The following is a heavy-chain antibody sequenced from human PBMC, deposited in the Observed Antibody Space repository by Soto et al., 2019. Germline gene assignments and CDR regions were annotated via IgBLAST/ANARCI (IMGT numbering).Heavy chain of an antibody. Sequence: PGESLKISCKGSGYSFTTYWIGWVRQMPGKGLEWMGIIYPSNSDTRYSPSFQGQVTISADKSISTAYLQWSSLKASDTAFYYCARHRDSGSYYYFMDVWGKGTTITLTS. CDR3: ARHRDSGSYYYFMDV. CDR1: GYSFTTYW. CDR2: IYPSNSDT. J-gene: IGHJ6*03. D-gene: IGHD3-22*01. V-gene: IGHV5-51*01.